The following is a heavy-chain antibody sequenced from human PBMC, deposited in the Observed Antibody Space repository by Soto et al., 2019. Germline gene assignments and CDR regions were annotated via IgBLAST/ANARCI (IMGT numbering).Heavy chain of an antibody. Sequence: PSETLSLTCTVSGFSISSYYWSWIRQPPGKGLEWIGYIYYSGSTNYNPSLKSRVTISVDTSKNQFSLKLSSVTAADTAVYYCARSDGRYWGQGTLVTV. CDR1: GFSISSYY. CDR2: IYYSGST. V-gene: IGHV4-59*01. CDR3: ARSDGRY. J-gene: IGHJ4*02.